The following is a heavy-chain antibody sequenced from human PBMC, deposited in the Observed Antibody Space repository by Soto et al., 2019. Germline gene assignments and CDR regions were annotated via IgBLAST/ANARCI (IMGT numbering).Heavy chain of an antibody. D-gene: IGHD2-15*01. CDR1: GFRFASYD. CDR3: ARDDIGAPNAFDM. Sequence: GGSLRLSCVASGFRFASYDFHWVRQAPGKGLEWVAVIINDGSEKNHADSVKDRFTISRDNSKNTLYLQMDSLRAGDTALYYCARDDIGAPNAFDMWGQGTMVTASS. J-gene: IGHJ3*02. V-gene: IGHV3-33*05. CDR2: IINDGSEK.